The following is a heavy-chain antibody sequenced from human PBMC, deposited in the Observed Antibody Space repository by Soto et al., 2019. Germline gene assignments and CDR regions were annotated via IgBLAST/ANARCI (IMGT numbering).Heavy chain of an antibody. V-gene: IGHV2-5*02. CDR3: AHRRTSSGSHNAFDF. CDR1: GFSLSTSGVG. J-gene: IGHJ3*01. Sequence: QITLKESGPTLVKPTQTLTLTCTFSGFSLSTSGVGVGCIRQPPGKALEWLALIYWDDDKRYSPSLETRLTITKDTSKNQVVVTMTNMAPVNTATDFCAHRRTSSGSHNAFDFWGHGTMVTVSS. CDR2: IYWDDDK. D-gene: IGHD3-22*01.